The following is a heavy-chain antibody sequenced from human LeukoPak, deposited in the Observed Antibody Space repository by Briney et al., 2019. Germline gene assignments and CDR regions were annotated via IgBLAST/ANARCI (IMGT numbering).Heavy chain of an antibody. CDR2: MNPNSGNT. V-gene: IGHV1-8*01. D-gene: IGHD6-13*01. J-gene: IGHJ4*02. CDR1: GYTFTSYD. Sequence: GASVKVSCKASGYTFTSYDINWVRQATGQGLEWMGWMNPNSGNTGYAQKFQGRVTMTRNTSISTAYMELSSLRSEDTAVYYCASVCGSSCSRYFDYWGQGTLVTVSS. CDR3: ASVCGSSCSRYFDY.